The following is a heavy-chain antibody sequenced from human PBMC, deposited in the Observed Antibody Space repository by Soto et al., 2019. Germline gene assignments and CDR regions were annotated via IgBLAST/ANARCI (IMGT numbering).Heavy chain of an antibody. CDR3: ARDPGAYYDIFGLCSGGSSYDNYYYYYYMDV. J-gene: IGHJ6*03. CDR2: ISSSGSAI. D-gene: IGHD2-15*01. CDR1: GFTFSDYY. Sequence: GGSLRLSCAASGFTFSDYYMSWIRQAPGKGLEWVSYISSSGSAIYYADSVKGRFTISRDNAKNSLYLQMNSLRAEDTAVYYCARDPGAYYDIFGLCSGGSSYDNYYYYYYMDVWGKGTTVTVSS. V-gene: IGHV3-11*01.